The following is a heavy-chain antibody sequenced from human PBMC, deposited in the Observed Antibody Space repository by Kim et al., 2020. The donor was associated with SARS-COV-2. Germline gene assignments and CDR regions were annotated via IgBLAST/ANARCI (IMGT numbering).Heavy chain of an antibody. Sequence: GGSLRLSCAASGFTFSSYAMSWVRQAPGKGLEWVSSVSGNGLHTYNADSVKGRFTISRDNSKNTLYVQMNSLRAEDTAVYYCAKAFDTSGYWFVSGADYWGQGTLVTVSS. CDR3: AKAFDTSGYWFVSGADY. CDR1: GFTFSSYA. J-gene: IGHJ4*02. V-gene: IGHV3-23*01. CDR2: VSGNGLHT. D-gene: IGHD3-22*01.